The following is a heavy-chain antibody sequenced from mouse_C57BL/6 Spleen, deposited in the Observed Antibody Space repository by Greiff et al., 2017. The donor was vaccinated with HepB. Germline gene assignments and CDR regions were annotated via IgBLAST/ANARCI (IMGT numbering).Heavy chain of an antibody. CDR2: ISSGGDYI. V-gene: IGHV5-9-1*02. CDR3: TRAITTVYAMDY. CDR1: GFTFSSYA. D-gene: IGHD1-1*01. Sequence: EVQLMESGEGLVKPGGSLKLSCAASGFTFSSYAMSWVRQTPEKRLEWVAYISSGGDYIYYADTVKGRFTISRDNARNTLYLQMSSLKSEDTAMYYCTRAITTVYAMDYWGQGTSVTVSS. J-gene: IGHJ4*01.